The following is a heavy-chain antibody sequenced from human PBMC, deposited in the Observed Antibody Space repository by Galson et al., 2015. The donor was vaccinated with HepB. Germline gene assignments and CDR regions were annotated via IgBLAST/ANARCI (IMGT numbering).Heavy chain of an antibody. D-gene: IGHD2-2*01. V-gene: IGHV3-48*02. J-gene: IGHJ4*02. Sequence: SLRLSCAASGFNFNDYSMNWARQAPGKGLEWVSYTTNAGSAIHYADSVKGRFTISRDNARYSLFLQMNSLRDDDTAVYYCARGLQYALDFWGQGILVTVSS. CDR1: GFNFNDYS. CDR3: ARGLQYALDF. CDR2: TTNAGSAI.